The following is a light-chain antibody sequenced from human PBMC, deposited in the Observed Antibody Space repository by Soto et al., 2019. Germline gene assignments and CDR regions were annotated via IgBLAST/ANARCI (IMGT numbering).Light chain of an antibody. V-gene: IGKV1-5*03. CDR3: QQYNTYSRT. Sequence: DIQMTQSPSTLSASVGDRVAITCRASQSISTYLAWYQQKPGKAPKLLIYKASSLESGVPSRFSGSGSGAEFTLTISSLQPDDFATYYCQQYNTYSRTLGQGTKVE. CDR1: QSISTY. J-gene: IGKJ1*01. CDR2: KAS.